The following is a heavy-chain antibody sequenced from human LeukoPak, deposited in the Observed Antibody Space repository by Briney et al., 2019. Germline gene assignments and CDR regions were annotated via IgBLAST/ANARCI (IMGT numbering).Heavy chain of an antibody. Sequence: GASVKVSCKTSGYPLTTYEINWVRQAAGQGLEWMGWVHPDTGYADYAQKFQGRVTMTSDTSISTAYMELSSLRSDDTAVYFCARGPRNDPWGQGTLVTVPS. J-gene: IGHJ5*02. CDR1: GYPLTTYE. V-gene: IGHV1-8*01. D-gene: IGHD1-14*01. CDR2: VHPDTGYA. CDR3: ARGPRNDP.